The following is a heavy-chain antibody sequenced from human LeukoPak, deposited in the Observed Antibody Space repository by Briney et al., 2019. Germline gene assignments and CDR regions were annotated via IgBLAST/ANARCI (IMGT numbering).Heavy chain of an antibody. Sequence: AGGSLRLSCVASGFSLSNASMSSVRQAPGKGLEWVGRIKSKGDGGTTDYAAPVKGRFTISRDDSKNTLYLQMNSLKTEDTAVYDCTLYYNGFDIWGQGTMVTVSS. CDR3: TLYYNGFDI. CDR2: IKSKGDGGTT. J-gene: IGHJ3*02. CDR1: GFSLSNAS. D-gene: IGHD3-10*01. V-gene: IGHV3-15*01.